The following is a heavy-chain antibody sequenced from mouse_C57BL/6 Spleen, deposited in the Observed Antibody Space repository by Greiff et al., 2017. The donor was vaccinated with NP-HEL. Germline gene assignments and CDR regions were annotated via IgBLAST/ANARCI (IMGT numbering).Heavy chain of an antibody. CDR3: AREKLGRGYFDV. Sequence: VQLQQPGAELVKPGASVKLSCKASGYTFTSYWMHWVKQRPGQGLEWIGMIHPNSGSTNYNEKFKSKATLTVDKSSSTAYMQLSSLTSEDSAVYYCAREKLGRGYFDVWGTGTTVTVSS. CDR2: IHPNSGST. V-gene: IGHV1-64*01. D-gene: IGHD4-1*01. CDR1: GYTFTSYW. J-gene: IGHJ1*03.